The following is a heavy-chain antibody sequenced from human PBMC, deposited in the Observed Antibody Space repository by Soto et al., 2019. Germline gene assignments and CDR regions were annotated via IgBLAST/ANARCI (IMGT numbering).Heavy chain of an antibody. V-gene: IGHV1-69*06. CDR2: IIPIFGTA. CDR1: GGTFSSYA. J-gene: IGHJ4*02. CDR3: ANGRLRYFDWLLGY. Sequence: ASVKFSCKGSGGTFSSYAISWVRQAPGQGLEWMGGIIPIFGTANYAQKFQGRVTITADKSTSTAYMELSSLRSEDTAVYYCANGRLRYFDWLLGYWGQGALVTVSS. D-gene: IGHD3-9*01.